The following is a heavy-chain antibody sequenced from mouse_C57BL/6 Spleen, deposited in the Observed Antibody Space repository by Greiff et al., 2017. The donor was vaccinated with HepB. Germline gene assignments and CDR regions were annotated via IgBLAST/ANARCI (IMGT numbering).Heavy chain of an antibody. CDR1: GYTFTSYW. J-gene: IGHJ3*01. Sequence: VQLQQPGAELVMPGASVKLSCKASGYTFTSYWMHWVKQRPGQGLEWIGEIDPSDSYTNYNQKFKGKSTLTVDKSSSTAYMQLSSLTSEDSAVYYCARLGDDYAWFAYWGQGTLVTVSA. V-gene: IGHV1-69*01. CDR2: IDPSDSYT. D-gene: IGHD2-4*01. CDR3: ARLGDDYAWFAY.